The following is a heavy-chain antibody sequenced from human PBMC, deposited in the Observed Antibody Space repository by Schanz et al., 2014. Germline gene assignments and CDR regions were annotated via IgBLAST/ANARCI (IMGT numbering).Heavy chain of an antibody. CDR2: IWNNGVTK. D-gene: IGHD5-12*01. CDR3: ASPSWYSDYGTCFDF. CDR1: GFTFSSYG. Sequence: QVQLVESGGGVVQPGRSLRLSCAASGFTFSSYGMHWVRQAPGKGLEWVAVIWNNGVTKYYADSVRGRFTISRDNSRNTLYLQMNSLRTEDTAVYSCASPSWYSDYGTCFDFWGQGTLVTVSS. V-gene: IGHV3-33*01. J-gene: IGHJ4*02.